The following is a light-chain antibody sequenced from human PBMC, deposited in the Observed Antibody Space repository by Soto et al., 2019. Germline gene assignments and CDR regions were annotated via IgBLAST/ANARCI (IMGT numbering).Light chain of an antibody. CDR2: EGT. J-gene: IGLJ2*01. V-gene: IGLV2-23*01. Sequence: QSALTQPASVSGSLGQSITISCTGTSSDVGSYNLVSWYQHHPGKAPKLIIYEGTKRPSGVSTRFSGSKSGNTASLTISGLQAEDEADYYCYSYAGSTTVLFGGGTKVTVL. CDR1: SSDVGSYNL. CDR3: YSYAGSTTVL.